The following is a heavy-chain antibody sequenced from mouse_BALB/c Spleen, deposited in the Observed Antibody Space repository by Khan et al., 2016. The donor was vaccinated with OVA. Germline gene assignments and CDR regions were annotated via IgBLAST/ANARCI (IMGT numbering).Heavy chain of an antibody. CDR2: ISSGGRYT. CDR3: SSCDYSNDCCDIDY. Sequence: EVELVESGGDLVKPGGSLKVSCAASGFTFSSYGMSWVRQTPDKRLEWVATISSGGRYTYFQDSVKGRFTMTRDNAKKTLYLQMTSLKSEDTAMYYCSSCDYSNDCCDIDYWGQGTTLTVSS. J-gene: IGHJ4*01. D-gene: IGHD2-5*01. V-gene: IGHV5-6*01. CDR1: GFTFSSYG.